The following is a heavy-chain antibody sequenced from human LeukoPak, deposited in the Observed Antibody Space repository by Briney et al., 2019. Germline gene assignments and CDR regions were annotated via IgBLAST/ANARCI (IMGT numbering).Heavy chain of an antibody. CDR2: ISYDGSNK. V-gene: IGHV3-30*19. J-gene: IGHJ6*03. CDR3: ARGRYYGSGSYLGYMDV. CDR1: GFTFTSYG. D-gene: IGHD3-10*01. Sequence: PGGSLRLSCAASGFTFTSYGIHWVRQAPGKGLEWVAVISYDGSNKYYADSVKGRFTISRDNSKNTLYLQMNSLRAEDTAVYYCARGRYYGSGSYLGYMDVWGKGTTVTVSS.